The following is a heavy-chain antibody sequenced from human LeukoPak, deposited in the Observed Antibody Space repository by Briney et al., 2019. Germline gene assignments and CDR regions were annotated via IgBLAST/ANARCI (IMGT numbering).Heavy chain of an antibody. Sequence: PGGSLRLSCAASGFTVSSNYMNWVRQAPGKGLEWVSSITSSSSSMYSADSVKGRLTISRDNAKNSLYLQMNSLRAEDTAVYYCARDLAWGGYWGQGTLVTISS. CDR3: ARDLAWGGY. CDR1: GFTVSSNY. D-gene: IGHD7-27*01. V-gene: IGHV3-21*01. J-gene: IGHJ4*02. CDR2: ITSSSSSM.